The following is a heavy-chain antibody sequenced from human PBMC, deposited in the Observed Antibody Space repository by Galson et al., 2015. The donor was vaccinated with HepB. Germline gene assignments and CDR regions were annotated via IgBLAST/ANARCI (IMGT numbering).Heavy chain of an antibody. D-gene: IGHD6-19*01. J-gene: IGHJ4*02. CDR1: GYTFTSYG. CDR3: ARTEGQWLVREPFDY. Sequence: SVKVSCKASGYTFTSYGISWVRQAPGQGLEWMGRINPNSGGTNYAQKFQGRVTMTRDTSISTAYMELSRLRSDDTAVYYCARTEGQWLVREPFDYWGQGTLVTVSA. V-gene: IGHV1-2*06. CDR2: INPNSGGT.